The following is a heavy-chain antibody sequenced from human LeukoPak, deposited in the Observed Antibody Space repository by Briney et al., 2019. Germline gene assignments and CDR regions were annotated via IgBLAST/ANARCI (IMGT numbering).Heavy chain of an antibody. CDR3: AKGYGQQLISNWFDP. J-gene: IGHJ5*02. CDR2: ISGSGGST. CDR1: GFTFSSYA. V-gene: IGHV3-23*01. D-gene: IGHD6-13*01. Sequence: SGGSLRLSCAASGFTFSSYAMSWVRQAPGKGLEWVSAISGSGGSTYYADPVKGRFTISRDNSKNTLYLQMNSLRVEDTAVYYCAKGYGQQLISNWFDPRGQGTLVTVSS.